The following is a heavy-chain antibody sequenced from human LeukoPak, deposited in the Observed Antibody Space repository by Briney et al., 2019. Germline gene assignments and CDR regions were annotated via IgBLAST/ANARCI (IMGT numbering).Heavy chain of an antibody. CDR2: IIPIFGTA. D-gene: IGHD6-13*01. CDR1: GGTFSSYA. Sequence: SVTVSCKASGGTFSSYAISWVRQAPGQGLEWMGGIIPIFGTANYAQKFQGRVTITADESTSTAYMELSSLRSEDTAVYYCARVRGIAAAGPHDYWGQGTLVTVSS. J-gene: IGHJ4*02. CDR3: ARVRGIAAAGPHDY. V-gene: IGHV1-69*13.